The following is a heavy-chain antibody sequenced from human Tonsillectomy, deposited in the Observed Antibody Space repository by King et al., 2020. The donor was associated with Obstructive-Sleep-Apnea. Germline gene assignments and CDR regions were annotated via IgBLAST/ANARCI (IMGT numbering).Heavy chain of an antibody. J-gene: IGHJ5*02. CDR2: IYYSGST. Sequence: QLQESGPGLVKPSQTLSLTCTVSGGSISSADYYWSWIRHHPGKGLEWIGYIYYSGSTNYNPSLKSRVTISVDTSKNQFSLKLSSVTAADTAVYYCARAPMVRGVIRWFDPWGQGILVTVSS. D-gene: IGHD3-10*01. V-gene: IGHV4-31*03. CDR1: GGSISSADYY. CDR3: ARAPMVRGVIRWFDP.